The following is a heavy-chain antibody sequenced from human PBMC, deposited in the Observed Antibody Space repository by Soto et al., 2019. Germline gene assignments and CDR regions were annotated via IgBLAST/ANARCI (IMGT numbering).Heavy chain of an antibody. CDR1: GASVTIGSNN. V-gene: IGHV4-61*01. CDR3: ATSIYYDFWSGYQEDNWFDP. Sequence: QVQLQESGPGLVKPSETLSLTCTVSGASVTIGSNNWSWFRSPPGKGLEGMGYIYNSGSTNYNPSLKSRVTISVDTSKNQFSLKLSSVTAADTAVYYCATSIYYDFWSGYQEDNWFDPWGQGTLVTVSS. CDR2: IYNSGST. D-gene: IGHD3-3*01. J-gene: IGHJ5*02.